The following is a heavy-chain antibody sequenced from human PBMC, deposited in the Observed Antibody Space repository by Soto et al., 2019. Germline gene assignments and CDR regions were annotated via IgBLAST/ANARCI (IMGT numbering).Heavy chain of an antibody. J-gene: IGHJ4*02. CDR2: IYWDDDK. V-gene: IGHV2-5*02. CDR3: AHIPYFCDSGGSFDY. D-gene: IGHD3-16*01. Sequence: QITLKESGPTLVKPTQTLTLTCTFSGFSLSTSGVGVGWIRQPPGKALEWLALIYWDDDKPYSPSLKSRLTITKDTSKNRVVLTMTNMDPVDTATYSCAHIPYFCDSGGSFDYWGQGTLVTVSS. CDR1: GFSLSTSGVG.